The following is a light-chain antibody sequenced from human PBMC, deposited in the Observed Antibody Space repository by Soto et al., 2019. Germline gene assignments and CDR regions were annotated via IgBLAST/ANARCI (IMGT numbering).Light chain of an antibody. CDR3: QQYGSPSWT. J-gene: IGKJ1*01. V-gene: IGKV3-20*01. CDR2: GAS. Sequence: EIVLTQYPGTLSLSPGERATLSCRASQSVSSSYLAWYQQKHGQAPRLLIYGASSRATGIPDRFSGSGSGTDFSLASRRLEAEDFSGYDCQQYGSPSWTWGQGTNVEIK. CDR1: QSVSSSY.